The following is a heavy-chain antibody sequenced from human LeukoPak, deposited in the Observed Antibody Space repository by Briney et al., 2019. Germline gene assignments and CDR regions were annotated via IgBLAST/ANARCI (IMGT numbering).Heavy chain of an antibody. CDR3: ATTRLLYTDYYWYFDL. CDR2: MHFSGST. J-gene: IGHJ2*01. D-gene: IGHD3-9*01. CDR1: GGSISSSHYY. Sequence: PSETLSLTCTVSGGSISSSHYYWGWVRQPPGRGPEWIGNMHFSGSTYYNPSLKSRVTLSVDTSKNQFSLELNSVTAADTAVYFCATTRLLYTDYYWYFDLWGRGTLVTVSS. V-gene: IGHV4-39*01.